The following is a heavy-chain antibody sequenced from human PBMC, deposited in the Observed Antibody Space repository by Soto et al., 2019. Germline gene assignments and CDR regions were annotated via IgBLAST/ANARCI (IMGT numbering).Heavy chain of an antibody. J-gene: IGHJ6*02. CDR3: ARVRSSGHYYYYGMDV. D-gene: IGHD2-15*01. V-gene: IGHV3-30-3*01. CDR2: ISYDGSNK. Sequence: QVQLVESGGGVVQPGRSLRLSCAASGFTFSSYAMHWVRQAPGKGLEWVAVISYDGSNKYYADSVKGRFTISRDNSKNKLYLQMNSLRAEDTAVYYCARVRSSGHYYYYGMDVWGQGTKVTVSS. CDR1: GFTFSSYA.